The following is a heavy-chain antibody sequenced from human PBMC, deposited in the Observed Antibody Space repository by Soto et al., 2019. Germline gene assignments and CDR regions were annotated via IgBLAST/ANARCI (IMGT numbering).Heavy chain of an antibody. CDR2: ISGSGGST. D-gene: IGHD2-15*01. V-gene: IGHV3-23*01. Sequence: GGSLKLSCAASGFTFSSYAMSWVRQAPGKGLEWVSAISGSGGSTYYADSVKGRFTISRDNSKNTLYLQMNSLRAEDTAVYYCAKDLRCSGGSCYSGGFDYWGQGTLVTVSS. CDR3: AKDLRCSGGSCYSGGFDY. CDR1: GFTFSSYA. J-gene: IGHJ4*02.